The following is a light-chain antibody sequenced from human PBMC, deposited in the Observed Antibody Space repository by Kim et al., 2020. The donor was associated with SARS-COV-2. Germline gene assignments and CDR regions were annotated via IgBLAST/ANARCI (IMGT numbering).Light chain of an antibody. CDR2: DVS. V-gene: IGLV2-14*01. CDR1: SSDVGGYNY. Sequence: QSALTQPASVSGSPGQSITISCTGTSSDVGGYNYVSWYQQHPGKAPKLMIYDVSKRPSGVSNRFSGSKSGNTASLTISGLQAEDEADYYCSSYTSSSTLGFGGGPQLTVL. CDR3: SSYTSSSTLG. J-gene: IGLJ2*01.